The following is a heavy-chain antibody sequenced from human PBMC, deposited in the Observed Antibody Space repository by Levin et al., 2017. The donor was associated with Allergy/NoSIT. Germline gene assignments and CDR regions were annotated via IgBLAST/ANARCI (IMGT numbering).Heavy chain of an antibody. Sequence: ASVKVSCKASGYTFSTFDINWVRQATGQGLEWVGRINPNTGHTGYAQRFQGRLTVTRDTSISTVYMELSSLTSEDTAVYYCARAGIAAAGGYDYWGQGSLVTVSS. CDR1: GYTFSTFD. CDR2: INPNTGHT. V-gene: IGHV1-8*01. D-gene: IGHD6-13*01. CDR3: ARAGIAAAGGYDY. J-gene: IGHJ4*02.